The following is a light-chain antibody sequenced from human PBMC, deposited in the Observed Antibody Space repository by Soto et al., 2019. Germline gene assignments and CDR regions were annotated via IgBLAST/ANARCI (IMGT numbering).Light chain of an antibody. CDR3: PQTYSAPPWT. Sequence: DIQMTQSPSSLSASVGDTITITCRASQSVRSYLNWYEQKLGKAPDLLVYTTTSLQSEVPSRFSGSGSETHFHLTIPSLHPEDFAAYFCPQTYSAPPWTFGRGTKVDI. J-gene: IGKJ1*01. V-gene: IGKV1-39*01. CDR1: QSVRSY. CDR2: TTT.